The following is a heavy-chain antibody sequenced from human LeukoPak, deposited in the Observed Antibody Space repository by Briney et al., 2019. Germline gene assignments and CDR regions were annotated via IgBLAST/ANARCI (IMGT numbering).Heavy chain of an antibody. CDR1: GYSFTNYA. D-gene: IGHD5-24*01. CDR2: INPANGYT. Sequence: ASVKVSCKASGYSFTNYAMHWVRQAPGQTIEWLAWINPANGYTRYSQRFQDRVTVTSDTSAATVYMDLSSLRSEDKAIYYCAIRDGHTDHWGQGTLVTVSS. CDR3: AIRDGHTDH. J-gene: IGHJ4*02. V-gene: IGHV1-3*03.